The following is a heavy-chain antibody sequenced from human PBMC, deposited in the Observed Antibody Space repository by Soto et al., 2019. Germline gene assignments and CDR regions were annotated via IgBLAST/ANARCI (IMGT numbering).Heavy chain of an antibody. CDR3: ALVAATRGY. D-gene: IGHD2-15*01. CDR1: GGSISSSNW. CDR2: IYHSGST. J-gene: IGHJ4*02. V-gene: IGHV4-4*02. Sequence: QVQLQESGPGLVKPSGTLSLTCAVSGGSISSSNWWSWVRQPPGKGLEWIGEIYHSGSTNYNPSQKSRATRSVDKSKSQSPLKLRSVTAADTTVYYCALVAATRGYWGQGTLVTVSS.